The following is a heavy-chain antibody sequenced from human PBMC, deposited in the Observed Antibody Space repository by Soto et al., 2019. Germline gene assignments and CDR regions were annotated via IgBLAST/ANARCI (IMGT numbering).Heavy chain of an antibody. CDR1: GCTFRSYA. Sequence: SSVKVSCKASGCTFRSYAISWVRQAPGQGLEWMGGIIPIFGTTNYAQKFQGRVTITTDESTSTAYMELSSLRSEDTAVYYCARVYCSGGSCNKAWFDPWGQGTLVTVSS. CDR3: ARVYCSGGSCNKAWFDP. J-gene: IGHJ5*02. D-gene: IGHD2-15*01. CDR2: IIPIFGTT. V-gene: IGHV1-69*05.